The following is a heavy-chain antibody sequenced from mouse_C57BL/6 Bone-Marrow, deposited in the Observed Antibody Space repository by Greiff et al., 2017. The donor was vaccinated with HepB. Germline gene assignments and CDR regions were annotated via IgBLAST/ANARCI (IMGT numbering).Heavy chain of an antibody. CDR1: GYSFTGYY. J-gene: IGHJ3*01. CDR2: INPRTGGT. CDR3: ARDWGGAY. D-gene: IGHD4-1*01. Sequence: VQLQQSGPELVKPGASVKISCKASGYSFTGYYMNWVKQSPEKSLEWIGEINPRTGGTTYNQKFKAKATLTVDKSSSTAYMQLKSLTSEDSAVYYCARDWGGAYWGQGTLVTVSA. V-gene: IGHV1-42*01.